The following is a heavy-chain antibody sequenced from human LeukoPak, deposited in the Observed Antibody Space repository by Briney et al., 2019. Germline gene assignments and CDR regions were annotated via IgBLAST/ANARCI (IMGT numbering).Heavy chain of an antibody. CDR1: GFTFDDYA. V-gene: IGHV3-9*01. Sequence: PGRSLRLSCAASGFTFDDYAMHWVRQAPGKGLEWVSGISWNSGSIGYADSVKGRFTISRDNAKNSLYLQMNSLRAEDTAVYYCARGLWKWELQQGGGMDVWGQGTTVTVSS. CDR3: ARGLWKWELQQGGGMDV. J-gene: IGHJ6*02. D-gene: IGHD1-26*01. CDR2: ISWNSGSI.